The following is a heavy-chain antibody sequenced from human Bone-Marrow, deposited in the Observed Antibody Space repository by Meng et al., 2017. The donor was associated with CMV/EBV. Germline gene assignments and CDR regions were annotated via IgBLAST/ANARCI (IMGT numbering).Heavy chain of an antibody. D-gene: IGHD6-13*01. V-gene: IGHV3-30*04. CDR1: GFTFSSYA. CDR3: AGGGSSTDNYYHGMDV. J-gene: IGHJ6*01. Sequence: GESLKISCAASGFTFSSYAMHWVRQAPGKGLEWVACISYDGSNKYYADSVKGRFTISRDNSKHTLYLQMNSLRAEDTAVYYCAGGGSSTDNYYHGMDVWGQGTTVTGSS. CDR2: ISYDGSNK.